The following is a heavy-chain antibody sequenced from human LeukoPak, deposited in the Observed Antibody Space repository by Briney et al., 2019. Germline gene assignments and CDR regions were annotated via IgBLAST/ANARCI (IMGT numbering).Heavy chain of an antibody. D-gene: IGHD6-13*01. CDR1: GFTFSSYA. V-gene: IGHV3-30*04. CDR2: ISYDGSNK. Sequence: GGSLRLSCAASGFTFSSYAMHWVRQAPGKGLEWVAVISYDGSNKYYADSVKGRFTISRDNSKNTLYLQMNSLRAEDTAVYYCAKEIAAAGHPNWFDPWGQGTLVTVSS. CDR3: AKEIAAAGHPNWFDP. J-gene: IGHJ5*02.